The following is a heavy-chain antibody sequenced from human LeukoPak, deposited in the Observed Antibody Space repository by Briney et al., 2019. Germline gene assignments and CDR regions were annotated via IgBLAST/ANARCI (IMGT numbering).Heavy chain of an antibody. D-gene: IGHD5-24*01. Sequence: GGSLRLSCAASGFTFSSYAMSWVRQAPGKGLEWVSAISGSGGSTYYADSVKGRFTISRDNSKNTLYLQMNSLRAEDTAVYYCAALGMTTVGDSYNYGFDYWGQGTLVTVSS. CDR3: AALGMTTVGDSYNYGFDY. V-gene: IGHV3-23*01. CDR2: ISGSGGST. J-gene: IGHJ4*02. CDR1: GFTFSSYA.